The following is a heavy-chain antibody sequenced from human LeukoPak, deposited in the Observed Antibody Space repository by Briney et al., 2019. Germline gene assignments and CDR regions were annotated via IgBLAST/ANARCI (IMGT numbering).Heavy chain of an antibody. CDR3: ARRPGSRYYDSSGHNWFDP. CDR2: VYPADSDT. D-gene: IGHD3-22*01. V-gene: IGHV5-51*01. CDR1: GYSFTSYW. J-gene: IGHJ5*02. Sequence: GESLKISCKGSGYSFTSYWIGWVRQMPGKGLEWMGIVYPADSDTRYSPSFQGQVTISADKSISTAYLQWSSLKASDTAMYYCARRPGSRYYDSSGHNWFDPWGQGTLVTVSS.